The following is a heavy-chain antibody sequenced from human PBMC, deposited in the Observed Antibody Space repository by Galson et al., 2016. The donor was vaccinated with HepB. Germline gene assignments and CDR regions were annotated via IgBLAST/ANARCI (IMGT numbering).Heavy chain of an antibody. CDR3: AESRG. CDR2: INQDGSEK. CDR1: GFSFSSDW. V-gene: IGHV3-7*01. J-gene: IGHJ4*02. Sequence: SLRLSCAASGFSFSSDWMIWVRQAPGEGLEWVANINQDGSEKYYVDSVKGRFTISRDNAKNSLYLKMNSLRVEDTAVYYCAESRGWGQGTLVTVSS. D-gene: IGHD3-10*01.